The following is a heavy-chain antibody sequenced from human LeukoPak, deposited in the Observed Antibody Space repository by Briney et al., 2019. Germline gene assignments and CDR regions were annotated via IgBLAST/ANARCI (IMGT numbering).Heavy chain of an antibody. CDR3: ARSPGRLFYYYYGMDV. D-gene: IGHD1-14*01. V-gene: IGHV4-34*01. CDR1: GGSFSGYY. Sequence: SETLSLTCAVYGGSFSGYYWSWIRQPPGKGLEWIGEINHSGSTNYNPSLKSRVTISVDTSKNQFSLKLSSVTAAATAVYYCARSPGRLFYYYYGMDVWGQGTTVTVSS. CDR2: INHSGST. J-gene: IGHJ6*02.